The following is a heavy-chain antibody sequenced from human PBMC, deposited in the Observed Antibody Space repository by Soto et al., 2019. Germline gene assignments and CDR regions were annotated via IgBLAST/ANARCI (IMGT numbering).Heavy chain of an antibody. Sequence: GESLKISCQGSGYNFKNYWILWVRQMPGKGLEWMGIIYPGDSDTRYSPSFEGQVTMSADKSINTVYLHWRSLKASDTAMYFCSRQVIHAGYPYGASDAWGQGTMVTV. CDR3: SRQVIHAGYPYGASDA. CDR1: GYNFKNYW. J-gene: IGHJ3*01. V-gene: IGHV5-51*01. D-gene: IGHD3-10*01. CDR2: IYPGDSDT.